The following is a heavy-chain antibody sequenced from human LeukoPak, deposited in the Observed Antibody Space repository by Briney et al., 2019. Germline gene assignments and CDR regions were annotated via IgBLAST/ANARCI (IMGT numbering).Heavy chain of an antibody. CDR2: ISGSGGST. CDR1: GFTFSSYG. Sequence: GGTLRLSCAASGFTFSSYGMSWVRQAPGKGLEWVSAISGSGGSTYYADSVKGRFTISRDNSKNTLYLQMNSLRAEDTAVYYCARGIKWDQSRPIDYWGQGTLVTVSS. D-gene: IGHD1-26*01. J-gene: IGHJ4*02. CDR3: ARGIKWDQSRPIDY. V-gene: IGHV3-23*01.